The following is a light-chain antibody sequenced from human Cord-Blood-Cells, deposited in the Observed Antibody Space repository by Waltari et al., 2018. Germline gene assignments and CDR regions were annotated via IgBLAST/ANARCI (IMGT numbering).Light chain of an antibody. V-gene: IGKV3-20*01. CDR2: GAS. CDR1: QSVSSSY. Sequence: EIVLTQSPGTLSLSPGERATLSCRASQSVSSSYLAWYQQKPGQAPRLLIYGASSRATGIPDRFSGSGSGTDFILTISRLEPEDFAVYYCQQYGSSFTFGPGTKVDIK. CDR3: QQYGSSFT. J-gene: IGKJ3*01.